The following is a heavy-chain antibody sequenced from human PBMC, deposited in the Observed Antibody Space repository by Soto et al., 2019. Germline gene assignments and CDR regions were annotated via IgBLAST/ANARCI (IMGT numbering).Heavy chain of an antibody. V-gene: IGHV3-7*03. CDR1: GFTFSDYG. J-gene: IGHJ4*02. CDR2: IKQDGGDQ. CDR3: ARDEAIDY. Sequence: GGSLRLSCGASGFTFSDYGMSWVRQAPGKGLEWVANIKQDGGDQYYVDSVKGRFSISRDNAKNSLYLQMNSLRAEDTAVYYCARDEAIDYWDQGTLVTVSS.